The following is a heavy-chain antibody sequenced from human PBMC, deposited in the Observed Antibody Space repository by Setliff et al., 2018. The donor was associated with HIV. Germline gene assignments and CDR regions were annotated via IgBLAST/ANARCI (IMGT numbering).Heavy chain of an antibody. CDR2: INPSGGST. V-gene: IGHV1-46*01. CDR3: AREATIFGVQFYGYMDV. Sequence: ASVKVSCKASGYTFTSYYMHWVRQAPAQGLEWMGIINPSGGSTGYAQKFQGRVTMTTDTSTSTAYMELRSLRSDDTAVYYCAREATIFGVQFYGYMDVWGKGTTVTVSS. D-gene: IGHD3-3*01. J-gene: IGHJ6*03. CDR1: GYTFTSYY.